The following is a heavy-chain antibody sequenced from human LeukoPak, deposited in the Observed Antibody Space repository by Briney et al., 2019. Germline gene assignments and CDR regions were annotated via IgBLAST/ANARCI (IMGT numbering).Heavy chain of an antibody. CDR1: GFTFSSYA. V-gene: IGHV3-21*01. D-gene: IGHD6-13*01. CDR2: ISSSSSYI. CDR3: ASDSSSWYADAFDI. J-gene: IGHJ3*02. Sequence: PGGSLRLSCAASGFTFSSYAMSWVRQAPGKGLEWVSSISSSSSYIYYADSVKGRFTISRDNAKNSLYLQMNSLRAEDTAVYYCASDSSSWYADAFDIWGQGTMVTVSS.